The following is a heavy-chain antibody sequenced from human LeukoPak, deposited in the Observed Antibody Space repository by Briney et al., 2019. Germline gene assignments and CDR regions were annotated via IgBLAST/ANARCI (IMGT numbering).Heavy chain of an antibody. D-gene: IGHD5-18*01. CDR2: ISSSSSYI. Sequence: GGSLRLSCAASGFTFSDYYMSWIRQAPGKGLEWVSSISSSSSYIYYADSVKGRFTISRDNAKNSLYLQMNSLRAEDTAVYYCASSVADVDTAMAEDYWGQGTLVTVSS. CDR3: ASSVADVDTAMAEDY. CDR1: GFTFSDYY. J-gene: IGHJ4*02. V-gene: IGHV3-11*06.